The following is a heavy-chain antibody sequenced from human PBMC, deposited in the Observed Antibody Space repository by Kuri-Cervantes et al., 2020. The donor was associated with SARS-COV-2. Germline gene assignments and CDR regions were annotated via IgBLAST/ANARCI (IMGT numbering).Heavy chain of an antibody. J-gene: IGHJ4*02. D-gene: IGHD3-16*01. V-gene: IGHV3-43*02. CDR2: IVGDGSNT. Sequence: GGSLRLSCAASGFNFDDYGMHWVRQAPGKGLEWVSLIVGDGSNTYYADSVKGRFTISRDNSKNTLFLQMNNLRADDTAVYYCARAASGGPFDYWGQGTLVTVSS. CDR1: GFNFDDYG. CDR3: ARAASGGPFDY.